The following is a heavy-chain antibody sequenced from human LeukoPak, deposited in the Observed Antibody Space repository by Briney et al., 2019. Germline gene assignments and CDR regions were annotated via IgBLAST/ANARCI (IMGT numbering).Heavy chain of an antibody. CDR1: GFTFSSYW. V-gene: IGHV3-74*01. D-gene: IGHD3-10*01. J-gene: IGHJ3*02. Sequence: GGSLRLSCAASGFTFSSYWMHWVRQAPGKGLVWVSRINSDGSSTTYAGSVKALFTISRDNANNTLYLQMNNLRAEDTAVYYCAREDPRLLMSYDAFDIWGQGTMVTVSS. CDR2: INSDGSST. CDR3: AREDPRLLMSYDAFDI.